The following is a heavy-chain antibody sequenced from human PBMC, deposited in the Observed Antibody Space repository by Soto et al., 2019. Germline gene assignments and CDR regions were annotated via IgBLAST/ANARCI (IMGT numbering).Heavy chain of an antibody. D-gene: IGHD6-19*01. J-gene: IGHJ4*02. CDR2: IYSGGST. V-gene: IGHV3-53*02. Sequence: EVQLVETGGGLIQPGGSLRLSCAASGFTVSSNYMSWVRQAPGKGLEWVSVIYSGGSTYYADSVKGRFTISRDNSKNTXXXXXXXXRAEDTAVYYCASYSSGWYDGNYWGQGTLVTVSS. CDR1: GFTVSSNY. CDR3: ASYSSGWYDGNY.